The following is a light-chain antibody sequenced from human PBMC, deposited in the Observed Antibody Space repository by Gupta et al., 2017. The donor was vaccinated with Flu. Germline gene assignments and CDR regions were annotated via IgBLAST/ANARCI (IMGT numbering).Light chain of an antibody. CDR3: HHYGSSPPYT. CDR2: GAS. V-gene: IGKV3-20*01. J-gene: IGKJ2*01. Sequence: EIVLTQSPGTLSLSPGQRATLSCRASRTVRSNYLAWYQKKPGQPPRLLIYGASSRAAGVPDRFSGGGSGTDFILTINRLEPEDFAVYYCHHYGSSPPYTFGQGTKLEI. CDR1: RTVRSNY.